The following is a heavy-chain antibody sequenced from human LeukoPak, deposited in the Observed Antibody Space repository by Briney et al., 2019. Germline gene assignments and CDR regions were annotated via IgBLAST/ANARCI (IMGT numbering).Heavy chain of an antibody. D-gene: IGHD1-26*01. CDR3: ARLRRVGATPFDY. Sequence: KPSETLSLTCTVSGGSISSSTFYWGWIRQPPGKGLEWIGSIYHSGSTYYNPSLKSRVTISVDTSKNQFSLKLSSVTAADTAVYYCARLRRVGATPFDYWGQGTLVTVSS. CDR1: GGSISSSTFY. CDR2: IYHSGST. V-gene: IGHV4-39*07. J-gene: IGHJ4*02.